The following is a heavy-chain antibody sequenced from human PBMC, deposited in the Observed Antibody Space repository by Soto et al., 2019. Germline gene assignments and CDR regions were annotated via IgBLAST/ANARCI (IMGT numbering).Heavy chain of an antibody. CDR2: LLRSGSST. D-gene: IGHD4-17*01. Sequence: GGSLRLSCAASGFTFRSYAMSWARQAPGKGLEWVSSLLRSGSSTYYADSVKGRFTISSDISANSLYLQMDSLRAEDTAVYYCAKDAVSGDGVWLLDSWGQGTVVTVSS. V-gene: IGHV3-23*01. CDR1: GFTFRSYA. CDR3: AKDAVSGDGVWLLDS. J-gene: IGHJ5*02.